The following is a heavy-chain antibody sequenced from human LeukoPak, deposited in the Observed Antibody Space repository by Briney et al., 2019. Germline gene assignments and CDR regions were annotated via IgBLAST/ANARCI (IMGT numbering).Heavy chain of an antibody. V-gene: IGHV6-1*01. J-gene: IGHJ5*02. CDR2: TYYRSKWYN. CDR1: GDSVSSNSAA. D-gene: IGHD3-3*01. Sequence: SQTLSLTCAISGDSVSSNSAAWNWIRQSPSRGLEWLGRTYYRSKWYNDYAVSMKSRITINPDTSKNQFSLQLNSVTPEDTAVYYCARDPTGHYDFWSGHNWFDPWGQGTLVTVSS. CDR3: ARDPTGHYDFWSGHNWFDP.